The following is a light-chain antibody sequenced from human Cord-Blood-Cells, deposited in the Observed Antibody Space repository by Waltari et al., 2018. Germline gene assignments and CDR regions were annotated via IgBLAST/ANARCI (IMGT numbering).Light chain of an antibody. J-gene: IGLJ3*02. V-gene: IGLV2-14*03. CDR1: SSDVGSYNH. Sequence: QSALTQPASVSGSPGQSITISCTGTSSDVGSYNHVSWYQQHPGKAPKLMIYDVSKRPSGVSNRFSGSKSGNTASLTISGLQAEDEADYYCSSYTGSSTPGVFGGGTKLTVL. CDR3: SSYTGSSTPGV. CDR2: DVS.